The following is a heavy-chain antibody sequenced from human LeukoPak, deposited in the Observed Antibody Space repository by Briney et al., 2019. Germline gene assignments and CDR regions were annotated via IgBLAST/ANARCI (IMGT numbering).Heavy chain of an antibody. CDR1: GFSVTNNY. J-gene: IGHJ4*02. CDR2: ISSSSTYI. CDR3: ARARTPTGAPDY. D-gene: IGHD1-26*01. Sequence: GGSLRLSCAVSGFSVTNNYMSWVRQAPGKGLEWLSSISSSSTYIYYGDSVKGRFTISRDNAKDSLYLQMNSLRAEDTALYYCARARTPTGAPDYWGQGTLVTVSS. V-gene: IGHV3-21*01.